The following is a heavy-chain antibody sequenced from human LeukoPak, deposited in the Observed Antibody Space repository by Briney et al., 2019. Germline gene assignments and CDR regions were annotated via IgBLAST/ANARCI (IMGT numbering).Heavy chain of an antibody. V-gene: IGHV1-2*02. D-gene: IGHD3-22*01. Sequence: ASVKVSCKAPGYTFTDYYIHWVRQAPGQGLDWMGCIDPDSDGTKNGQKFQGGVTMTRDTSINTAYMELRRMRYDDTAVHYCAREYYDSSGIKYAFDIWGQGTMVTVSS. J-gene: IGHJ3*02. CDR3: AREYYDSSGIKYAFDI. CDR1: GYTFTDYY. CDR2: IDPDSDGT.